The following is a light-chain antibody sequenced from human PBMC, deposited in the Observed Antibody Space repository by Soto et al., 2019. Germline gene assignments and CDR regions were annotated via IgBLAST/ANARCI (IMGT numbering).Light chain of an antibody. CDR3: QQYDIPLRT. Sequence: DIVLTQSPDSLAVSLGERATINCKSSQSILYSSNNKNYLAWYQQKPGEPPKLLLYWASTRESGVPDRFSGSGSGTDFTLTISSLQAEDVAVYYCQQYDIPLRTFGQGTKVDIX. CDR2: WAS. J-gene: IGKJ1*01. V-gene: IGKV4-1*01. CDR1: QSILYSSNNKNY.